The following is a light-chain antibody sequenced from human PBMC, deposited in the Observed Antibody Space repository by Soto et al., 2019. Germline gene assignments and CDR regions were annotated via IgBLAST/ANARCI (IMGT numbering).Light chain of an antibody. Sequence: QLVLTQSPSASASLGASVKLTCTLSSGHSSYAIAWHQQQPEKGPRYLMKLNSDGSHSQGDGIPDRFSGSSSGAERYLTVSRLQYEDDDDYYCQTWGTGIVVFGGGTNLTVL. V-gene: IGLV4-69*01. CDR1: SGHSSYA. CDR3: QTWGTGIVV. CDR2: LNSDGSH. J-gene: IGLJ2*01.